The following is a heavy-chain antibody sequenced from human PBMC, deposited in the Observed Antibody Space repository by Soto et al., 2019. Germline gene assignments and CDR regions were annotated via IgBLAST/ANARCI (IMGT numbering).Heavy chain of an antibody. CDR1: GGSISSYY. J-gene: IGHJ4*02. D-gene: IGHD5-12*01. CDR3: ARGGLTVDY. V-gene: IGHV4-59*01. Sequence: QVQLQESGPGLVKPSETLSLTCTVSGGSISSYYWSWIRQPPGKGLEWIGYIYYSGSTNYNPSLKSRVTISVDTSKNQFSLKLSSVTAADTAVYYCARGGLTVDYWGQGTLVTVSS. CDR2: IYYSGST.